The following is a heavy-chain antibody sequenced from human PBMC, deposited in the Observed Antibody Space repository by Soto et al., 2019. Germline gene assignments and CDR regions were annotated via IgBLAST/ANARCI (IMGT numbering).Heavy chain of an antibody. Sequence: VKVSCKASGGTFSSYAISWVRQAPGQGLEWMGGIIPIFGTANYAQKFQGRVTITADESTSTAYMELSSLRSEDTAVYYCATHIYSSGWFARMENNWFDPWGQGTLVTVSS. V-gene: IGHV1-69*13. J-gene: IGHJ5*02. CDR3: ATHIYSSGWFARMENNWFDP. CDR2: IIPIFGTA. D-gene: IGHD6-19*01. CDR1: GGTFSSYA.